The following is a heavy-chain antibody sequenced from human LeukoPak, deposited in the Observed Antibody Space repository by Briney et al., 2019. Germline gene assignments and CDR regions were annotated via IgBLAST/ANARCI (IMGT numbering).Heavy chain of an antibody. D-gene: IGHD2-2*01. CDR1: GGSFSGYY. J-gene: IGHJ5*02. CDR3: ARRCSSTSCYGGWFDP. Sequence: PSETLSLTCAVYGGSFSGYYWSWIRQPPGKGLEWIGEINHSGSTNYNPSLTSRVTISLDTSMNQFSLKLSSVTAADTAVYYCARRCSSTSCYGGWFDPWGQGTLVTVSS. V-gene: IGHV4-34*01. CDR2: INHSGST.